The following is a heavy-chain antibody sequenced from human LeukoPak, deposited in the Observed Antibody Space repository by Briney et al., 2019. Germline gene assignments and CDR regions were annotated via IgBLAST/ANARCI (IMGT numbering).Heavy chain of an antibody. D-gene: IGHD3-3*01. CDR3: AKVPNYDFWSGYSYFDF. CDR1: RLTFSSYA. Sequence: GGSLRLSCVVSRLTFSSYAMSWVRQAPGKGPEWVSAIRGSGSNTYYADSVKGRFTISRDNSKNTLYLQMNSLRAEDTAIYYCAKVPNYDFWSGYSYFDFWGQGTLVTVSS. J-gene: IGHJ4*02. V-gene: IGHV3-23*01. CDR2: IRGSGSNT.